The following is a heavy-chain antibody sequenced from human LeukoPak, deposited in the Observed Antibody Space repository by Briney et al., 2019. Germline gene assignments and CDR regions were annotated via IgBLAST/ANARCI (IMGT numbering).Heavy chain of an antibody. CDR2: INQDGGTK. CDR1: GFSLTSYW. D-gene: IGHD2-15*01. V-gene: IGHV3-7*01. CDR3: ARDPGWSSFDI. Sequence: GGSLRLSCVASGFSLTSYWMSGVRQAPGKGLEFVANINQDGGTKNYVDSVKGRFTISRDNAENSLYLQMSSLRAEDTALYYCARDPGWSSFDIWGQGIMVTVSS. J-gene: IGHJ3*02.